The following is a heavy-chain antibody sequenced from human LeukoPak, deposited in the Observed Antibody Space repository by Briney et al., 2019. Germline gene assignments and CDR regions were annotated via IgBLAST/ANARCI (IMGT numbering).Heavy chain of an antibody. Sequence: ASVKVSCKASGYTFTSYGISWVRQAPGQGLEGMGWISAYNGNTNYAQKLQGRVTMTTDTSTSTAYMELRSLRSDDTAVYYCARDVYSSSWSAYGMDLWGKGTTVTVSS. CDR2: ISAYNGNT. V-gene: IGHV1-18*04. D-gene: IGHD6-13*01. J-gene: IGHJ6*04. CDR1: GYTFTSYG. CDR3: ARDVYSSSWSAYGMDL.